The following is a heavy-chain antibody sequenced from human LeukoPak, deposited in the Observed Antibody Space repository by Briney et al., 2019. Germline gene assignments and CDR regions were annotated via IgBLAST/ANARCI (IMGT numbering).Heavy chain of an antibody. Sequence: GSLKLSCAASGFTFSGSAMHWVRQASGKGLEWVGRIRSKANSYATAYAASVKGRFTISRGDSKNTAYLQMNSLKTEDTAVYYCTRQLWEDEAENWFDPWGQGTLVTVSS. CDR2: IRSKANSYAT. CDR3: TRQLWEDEAENWFDP. J-gene: IGHJ5*02. D-gene: IGHD1-26*01. CDR1: GFTFSGSA. V-gene: IGHV3-73*01.